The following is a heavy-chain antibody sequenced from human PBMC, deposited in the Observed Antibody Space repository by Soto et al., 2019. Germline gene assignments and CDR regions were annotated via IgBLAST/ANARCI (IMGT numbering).Heavy chain of an antibody. CDR1: GGTFSSYS. CDR2: IIPIFGTA. D-gene: IGHD3-22*01. J-gene: IGHJ6*02. V-gene: IGHV1-69*13. CDR3: ARGNYDSSGSYYFYYGMDV. Sequence: GASVKVSCEGSGGTFSSYSISWVLQAPGQGLEWMGGIIPIFGTANYAQKFQGRVTITADESTSTAYMELSSLRSEDTAVYYCARGNYDSSGSYYFYYGMDVWGQGTTVTVSS.